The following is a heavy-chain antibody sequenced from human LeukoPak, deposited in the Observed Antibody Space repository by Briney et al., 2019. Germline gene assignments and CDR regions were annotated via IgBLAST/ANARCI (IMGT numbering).Heavy chain of an antibody. CDR3: AKDRSSEQQLKGYFDY. Sequence: GSLILSCAASGFTFSSCGMHWAGQAPGKGLEWVAFIRYDGSNKYYADSVKGRFTISRDNSKNTLYLQMNSLRAEDTAVYYCAKDRSSEQQLKGYFDYWGQGTLVTVSS. V-gene: IGHV3-30*02. CDR1: GFTFSSCG. J-gene: IGHJ4*02. CDR2: IRYDGSNK. D-gene: IGHD6-13*01.